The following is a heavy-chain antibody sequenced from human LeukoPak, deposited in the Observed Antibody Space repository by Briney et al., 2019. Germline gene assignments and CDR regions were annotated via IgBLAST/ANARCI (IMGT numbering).Heavy chain of an antibody. D-gene: IGHD5-24*01. CDR3: ARDPGDGYNLDY. Sequence: SVKVSCKXSGGTFSSYTISWVQQAPGQGLEWMGRIIPILGIANYAQKFQGRVTITADKSTSTAYMELSSLRSEDTAVYYCARDPGDGYNLDYWGQGTLVTVSS. CDR1: GGTFSSYT. CDR2: IIPILGIA. J-gene: IGHJ4*02. V-gene: IGHV1-69*04.